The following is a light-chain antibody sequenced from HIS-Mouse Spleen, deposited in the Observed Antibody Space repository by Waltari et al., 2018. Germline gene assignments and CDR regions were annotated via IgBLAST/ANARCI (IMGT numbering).Light chain of an antibody. CDR3: QQRSNWPPFT. CDR2: DAS. J-gene: IGKJ3*01. CDR1: QSVSSY. Sequence: EIVLTQSPATLSLSPGERATLSCRASQSVSSYLAWYQQKPCQAPRLLIYDASNRATGIPARFSGSGSGTDFTLTISSLEPEDFAVYYCQQRSNWPPFTFGPGTKVGIK. V-gene: IGKV3-11*01.